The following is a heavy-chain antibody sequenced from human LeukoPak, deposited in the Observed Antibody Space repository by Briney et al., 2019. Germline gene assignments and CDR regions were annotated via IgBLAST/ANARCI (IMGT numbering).Heavy chain of an antibody. CDR3: ATADPRKTVRGVEGWFDP. Sequence: ASVKVSCKASGYTFTSYYMHWVRQAPGQGLEWMGIINPIGGSTSYAQKFQGRVTMNRETSTSTVYMELSSVRSEDTAVYYCATADPRKTVRGVEGWFDPWGQGTLVTVS. CDR1: GYTFTSYY. J-gene: IGHJ5*02. D-gene: IGHD1-14*01. CDR2: INPIGGST. V-gene: IGHV1-46*01.